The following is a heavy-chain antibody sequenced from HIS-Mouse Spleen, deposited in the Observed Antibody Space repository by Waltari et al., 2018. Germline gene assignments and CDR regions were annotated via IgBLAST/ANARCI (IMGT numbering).Heavy chain of an antibody. J-gene: IGHJ2*01. CDR2: IYYMGRT. Sequence: QLQLQESGPGLVKPSETLSLTCTVSGGSISSSSYYWGWIRKPPGKGLEWIGSIYYMGRTYSNPSLKSRVTISVDTSKNQFSLKLSSVTAADTAVYYCAREIPYSSSWYDWYFDLWGRGTLVTVSS. D-gene: IGHD6-13*01. CDR1: GGSISSSSYY. V-gene: IGHV4-39*07. CDR3: AREIPYSSSWYDWYFDL.